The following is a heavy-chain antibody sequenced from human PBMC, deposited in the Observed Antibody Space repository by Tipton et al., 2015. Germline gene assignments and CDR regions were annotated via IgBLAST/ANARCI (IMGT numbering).Heavy chain of an antibody. CDR2: ISFDGSKI. CDR3: AKDPRSFAGNSAIDY. D-gene: IGHD4-23*01. J-gene: IGHJ4*02. Sequence: AVISFDGSKIYYPDSVKGRFTISRDNSNNTLFLEMNSLRPDDTAVYFCAKDPRSFAGNSAIDYWGQGTLVIVS. V-gene: IGHV3-30*07.